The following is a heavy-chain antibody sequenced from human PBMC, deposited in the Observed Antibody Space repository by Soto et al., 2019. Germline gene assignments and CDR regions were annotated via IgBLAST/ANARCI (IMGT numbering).Heavy chain of an antibody. CDR1: GVSISSSSYY. J-gene: IGHJ6*03. CDR3: ARVNRALIPYYYYYMDI. CDR2: IYYSGST. D-gene: IGHD2-21*01. V-gene: IGHV4-39*01. Sequence: SETLSLTCTVSGVSISSSSYYWGWIRQPPGKGLEWIGSIYYSGSTYYNPSLKSRVTISVDTSKNQFSLKLSSVTAADTAVYYCARVNRALIPYYYYYMDIWGKGTTVTVSS.